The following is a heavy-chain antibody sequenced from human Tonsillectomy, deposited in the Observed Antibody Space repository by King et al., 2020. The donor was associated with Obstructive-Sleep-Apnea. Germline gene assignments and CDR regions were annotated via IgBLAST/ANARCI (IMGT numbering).Heavy chain of an antibody. CDR2: VKSRTDGGTT. D-gene: IGHD6-6*01. CDR3: AHTPSTFNDY. V-gene: IGHV3-15*01. J-gene: IGHJ4*02. CDR1: GLTFSNAG. Sequence: VQLVESGGGLVKPGGSLRLSCTVSGLTFSNAGMIWVRQAPGQVLEWGGRVKSRTDGGTTDDAATVKGRFTIPRDDSKNSVYLQMNSLKTEDTAVYYCAHTPSTFNDYWGQGTLVTVSS.